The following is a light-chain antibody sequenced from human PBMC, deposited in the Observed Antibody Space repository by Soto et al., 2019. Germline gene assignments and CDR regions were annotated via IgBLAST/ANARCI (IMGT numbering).Light chain of an antibody. CDR3: QHYYSFPYT. CDR2: ASP. J-gene: IGKJ2*01. CDR1: QGSSSY. V-gene: IGKV1D-8*01. Sequence: VIGMTQSASLLSASTGDRVTISCRMSQGSSSYLAWYHQKSGKAPELLIYASPTLQRGVTSRFSGSGSGTDFTLTISCLQSEDFATYYCQHYYSFPYTFGQGTKLEIK.